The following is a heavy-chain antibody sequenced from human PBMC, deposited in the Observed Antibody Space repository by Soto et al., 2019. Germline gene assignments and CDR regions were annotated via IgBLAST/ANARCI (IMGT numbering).Heavy chain of an antibody. J-gene: IGHJ6*02. CDR2: ISSSSSYI. CDR3: ARDQTATPITMIVVVGDWYYGMDV. D-gene: IGHD3-22*01. Sequence: SGGSLRLSCAASGFTFSSYSMNWVRQAPGKGLEWVSSISSSSSYIYYADSVKGRFTISRDNAKNSLYLQMNSLRAEDTAVYYCARDQTATPITMIVVVGDWYYGMDVWGQGTTVTVSS. V-gene: IGHV3-21*01. CDR1: GFTFSSYS.